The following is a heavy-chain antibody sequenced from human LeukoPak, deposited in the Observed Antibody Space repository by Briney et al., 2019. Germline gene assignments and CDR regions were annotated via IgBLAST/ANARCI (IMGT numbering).Heavy chain of an antibody. CDR1: GYTFTSYD. Sequence: EASVKVSCKASGYTFTSYDINWVRQATGQGLEWMGWMNPNSGNAGYAQKFQGRVTMTRNTSISTAYMELSSLRSEDTAVYYCARGSVYYYYYSGMDVWGQGTTVTVSS. CDR2: MNPNSGNA. CDR3: ARGSVYYYYYSGMDV. V-gene: IGHV1-8*01. J-gene: IGHJ6*02.